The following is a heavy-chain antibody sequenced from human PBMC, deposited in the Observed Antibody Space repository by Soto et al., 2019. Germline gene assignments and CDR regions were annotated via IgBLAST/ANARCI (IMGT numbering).Heavy chain of an antibody. V-gene: IGHV3-9*01. CDR2: ISWNSGSI. Sequence: EVQLVESGGGLVQPGRSLRLSCAASGFTFDDYAMHWVRQAPGKGLEWVSGISWNSGSIGYADSVKGRFTISRDNAKNSLYLQMNSLRAEDTALYYCAKDRDYGDYEGGYFDLGGRGTLVTVSS. J-gene: IGHJ2*01. CDR3: AKDRDYGDYEGGYFDL. D-gene: IGHD4-17*01. CDR1: GFTFDDYA.